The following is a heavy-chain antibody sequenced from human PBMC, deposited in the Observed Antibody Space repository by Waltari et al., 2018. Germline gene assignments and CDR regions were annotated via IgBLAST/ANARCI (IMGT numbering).Heavy chain of an antibody. V-gene: IGHV3-7*01. CDR1: GFTFCNYW. CDR2: IKEDGSAT. CDR3: AACIEVTGAYDF. J-gene: IGHJ4*02. D-gene: IGHD2-21*02. Sequence: EVQLVESGGGLVQPGGSLRLSCAASGFTFCNYWMSWVRQGPGRGREWLANIKEDGSATYSVDSVKGRFTISRDNAKNSLYVQMNNLRAEDTAVYYCAACIEVTGAYDFWGQGSLVTVSS.